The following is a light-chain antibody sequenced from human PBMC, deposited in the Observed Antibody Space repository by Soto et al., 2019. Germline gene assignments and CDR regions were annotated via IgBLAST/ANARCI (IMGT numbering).Light chain of an antibody. CDR3: QQFNNYPIT. CDR2: DAS. CDR1: QGISSA. Sequence: ALQLTQSPSSLSASVGDRVTITCRASQGISSALAWYQQKPGKAPKVLIYDASSLEGGVPSRFSGSGSGTDFTLTISSLQPEDFATYYCQQFNNYPITFGQGTRLEIK. J-gene: IGKJ5*01. V-gene: IGKV1D-13*01.